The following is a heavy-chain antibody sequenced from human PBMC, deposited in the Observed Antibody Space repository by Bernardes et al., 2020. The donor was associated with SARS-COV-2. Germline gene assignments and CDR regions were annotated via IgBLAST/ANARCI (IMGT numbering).Heavy chain of an antibody. V-gene: IGHV2-5*02. CDR2: IYRDDDK. D-gene: IGHD6-13*01. CDR3: AHRVAAAGPYFVY. Sequence: SGPTLAQLTKLCTQICTLSGSPRPPSGMGVAWIRQRSGKALQWLVLIYRDDDKRYSPSLKSRLTIIKDTYKHQVVLTMTNIDPVDTATYYCAHRVAAAGPYFVYWGQGTLVTVSS. CDR1: GSPRPPSGMG. J-gene: IGHJ4*02.